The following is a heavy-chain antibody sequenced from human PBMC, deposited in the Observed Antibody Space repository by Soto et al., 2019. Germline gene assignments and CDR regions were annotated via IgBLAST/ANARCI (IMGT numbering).Heavy chain of an antibody. CDR1: GFTFSDYY. D-gene: IGHD2-8*01. V-gene: IGHV3-11*01. CDR3: ASGTNGAFFVY. J-gene: IGHJ4*02. Sequence: QGQLVESGGGLVKPGGSLRLCCAASGFTFSDYYMSWIRQAPGKGLEWVSYISSRSSTIFYADSVKGRFTISRDNVKNSLYLQMNSLRAEDTAVYYCASGTNGAFFVYWGQGILVTVSS. CDR2: ISSRSSTI.